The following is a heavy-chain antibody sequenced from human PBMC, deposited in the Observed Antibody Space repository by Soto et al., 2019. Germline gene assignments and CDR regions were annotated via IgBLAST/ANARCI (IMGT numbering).Heavy chain of an antibody. J-gene: IGHJ4*02. CDR3: ARVSFETSGYADY. Sequence: ASVKVSCKASGYTFTSYGIHWVRQAPGQRLEWMGWINAANGDTKYSPNFQGRVTISRDTSASTAYLELSSLRSEDTAVYYCARVSFETSGYADYWGQGTLVTVSS. CDR1: GYTFTSYG. CDR2: INAANGDT. V-gene: IGHV1-3*01. D-gene: IGHD3-22*01.